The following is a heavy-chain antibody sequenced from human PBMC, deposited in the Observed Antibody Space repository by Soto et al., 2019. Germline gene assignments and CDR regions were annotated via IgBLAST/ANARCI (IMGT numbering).Heavy chain of an antibody. CDR2: ISSSSNYI. J-gene: IGHJ4*02. CDR1: GFTFRSYS. D-gene: IGHD3-3*01. Sequence: GGSLRLSCAASGFTFRSYSMNWARQAPGKGLEWVSFISSSSNYIYYADSVKGRFTISRDNAKSSLYLQMDSLRADDTGVYYCARGSPQFWQLFDNWGQGALVTVSS. V-gene: IGHV3-21*04. CDR3: ARGSPQFWQLFDN.